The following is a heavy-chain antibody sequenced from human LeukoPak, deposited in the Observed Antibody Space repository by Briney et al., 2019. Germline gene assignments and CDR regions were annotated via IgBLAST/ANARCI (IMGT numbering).Heavy chain of an antibody. CDR3: ARGFVDTAMVPPGDDAFDI. CDR2: ISSSSRYI. D-gene: IGHD5-18*01. CDR1: GFTFSSYS. J-gene: IGHJ3*02. Sequence: PGGSLRLSCAASGFTFSSYSMNWVRQAPGEGLEWVSSISSSSRYIYYADSVKGRFTISRDNAKNSLYLQMNSLRAEDTAVYYCARGFVDTAMVPPGDDAFDIWGQGTMVTVSS. V-gene: IGHV3-21*01.